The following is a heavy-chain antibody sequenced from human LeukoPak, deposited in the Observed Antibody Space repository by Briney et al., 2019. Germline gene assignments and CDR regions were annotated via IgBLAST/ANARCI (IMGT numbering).Heavy chain of an antibody. CDR2: IYGGGAT. CDR3: VRLLPASRHYFDY. V-gene: IGHV3-53*01. D-gene: IGHD6-6*01. CDR1: GLIVSSNT. Sequence: GGSLSPSCAASGLIVSSNTLAGVRQAPGKGLEWTSVIYGGGATYYADSVRGRFTISRDNSKNELFLQMNSLRVEDTAVYHCVRLLPASRHYFDYWGQGTLVTVSS. J-gene: IGHJ4*02.